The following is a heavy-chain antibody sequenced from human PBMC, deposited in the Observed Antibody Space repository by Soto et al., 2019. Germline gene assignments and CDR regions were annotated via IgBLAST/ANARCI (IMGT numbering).Heavy chain of an antibody. CDR3: ATQEVGGTYVYTFDP. Sequence: QLHLRESGPGPVKPSETLSLTCTVSGGSITSSSYYWGWIRQPLGKGLEWIGSIYYSGSTYYNPSLKSRVTISVDTSKNQFSLKLSSVTAADTAVYYCATQEVGGTYVYTFDPWGQGTLVTVSS. V-gene: IGHV4-39*01. J-gene: IGHJ5*02. CDR2: IYYSGST. D-gene: IGHD1-26*01. CDR1: GGSITSSSYY.